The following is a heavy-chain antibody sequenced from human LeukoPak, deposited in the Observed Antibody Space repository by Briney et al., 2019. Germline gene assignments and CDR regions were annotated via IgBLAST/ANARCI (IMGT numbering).Heavy chain of an antibody. CDR2: IYHSGST. V-gene: IGHV4-30-4*01. D-gene: IGHD3-9*01. CDR1: GGSISSGDYY. CDR3: ARALVRYYDILTGYYYFDY. Sequence: SETLSLTCTVSGGSISSGDYYWSWIRQPPGKGLEWIGYIYHSGSTYYNPSLKSRVTISVDTSKNQFSLKLSSVTAADTAVYYCARALVRYYDILTGYYYFDYWGQGTLVTVSS. J-gene: IGHJ4*02.